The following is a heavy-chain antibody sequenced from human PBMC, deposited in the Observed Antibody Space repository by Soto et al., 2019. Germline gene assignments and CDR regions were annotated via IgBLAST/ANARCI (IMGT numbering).Heavy chain of an antibody. CDR2: IYHSGST. D-gene: IGHD6-6*01. Sequence: SETLSLTCAVSGGSISSSNWWSWVRQPPGKGLEWIGEIYHSGSTNYNPSLKSRVTISVDKSKNQFSLKLSSVTAADTAVYYCARGQQLVAVAYYYYYYGMDVWGQGTTVTV. CDR3: ARGQQLVAVAYYYYYYGMDV. V-gene: IGHV4-4*02. J-gene: IGHJ6*02. CDR1: GGSISSSNW.